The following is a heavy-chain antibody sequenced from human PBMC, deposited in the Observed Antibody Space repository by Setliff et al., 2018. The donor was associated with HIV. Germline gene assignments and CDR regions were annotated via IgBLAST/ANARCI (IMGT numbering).Heavy chain of an antibody. J-gene: IGHJ5*02. Sequence: SETLSLTCNVSGGSISGYFWTWIRQPAGKGLEWIGRIYTSGSTNYNPSLKSRLSMSIDTSKNHFSLRRTSVTAADTAVYYCARDLPELTGRSFDPWGQGIQVTVSS. CDR3: ARDLPELTGRSFDP. CDR2: IYTSGST. V-gene: IGHV4-4*07. D-gene: IGHD7-27*01. CDR1: GGSISGYF.